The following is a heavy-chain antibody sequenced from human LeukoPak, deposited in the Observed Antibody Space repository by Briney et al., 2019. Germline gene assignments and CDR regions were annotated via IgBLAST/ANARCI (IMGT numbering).Heavy chain of an antibody. V-gene: IGHV1-18*01. CDR3: ARDLYRDSLPVSWFDP. CDR1: VYTFPSYV. J-gene: IGHJ5*02. Sequence: ASVKVSYKGCVYTFPSYVISWVRQAPGQGLEGVGWISDYNGNTNYAHKLQGRVSITTDTNTSTAYMELRSLRADDTAVYYCARDLYRDSLPVSWFDPGGQGTLVTVSS. CDR2: ISDYNGNT. D-gene: IGHD4-11*01.